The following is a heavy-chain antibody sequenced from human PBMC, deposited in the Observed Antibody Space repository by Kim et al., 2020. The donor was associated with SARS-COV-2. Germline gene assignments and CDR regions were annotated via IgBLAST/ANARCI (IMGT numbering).Heavy chain of an antibody. J-gene: IGHJ6*02. CDR2: ISAYNGNT. CDR3: ARDPGPVPSYYYYYGMDV. Sequence: ASVKVSCKASGYTFTSYGISWVRQAPGQGLEWMGWISAYNGNTNYAQKLQGRVTMTTDTSTSTAYMELRSLRSDDTAVYYCARDPGPVPSYYYYYGMDVWGQGTTVTVSS. CDR1: GYTFTSYG. D-gene: IGHD2-21*01. V-gene: IGHV1-18*01.